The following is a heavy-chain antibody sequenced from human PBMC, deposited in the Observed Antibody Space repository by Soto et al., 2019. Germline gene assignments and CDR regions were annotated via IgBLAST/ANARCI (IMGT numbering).Heavy chain of an antibody. D-gene: IGHD6-13*01. V-gene: IGHV4-59*08. CDR3: ARRGSSLGDYYYYYMDV. CDR2: IYYSGST. Sequence: SETLSLTCTVSGGSISSYYWSWIRQPPGKGLEWIGYIYYSGSTNYNPSLKSRVTISVDTSKNQFSLKLSSVTAADTAVYYCARRGSSLGDYYYYYMDVWGKGTTVTVSS. CDR1: GGSISSYY. J-gene: IGHJ6*03.